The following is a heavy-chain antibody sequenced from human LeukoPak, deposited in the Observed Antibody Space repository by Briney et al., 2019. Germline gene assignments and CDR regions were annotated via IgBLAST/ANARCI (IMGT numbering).Heavy chain of an antibody. J-gene: IGHJ4*02. CDR3: ARAGIVGATSFDY. CDR2: INPSGGST. V-gene: IGHV1-46*01. CDR1: GYTFTSYY. D-gene: IGHD1-26*01. Sequence: GASVKVSCKASGYTFTSYYMHWVRQAPGQGLEWMGIINPSGGSTTYAQRFQGRVTMTRDTSTSTAYMELRSLRSDDTAVYYCARAGIVGATSFDYWGQGTLVTVSS.